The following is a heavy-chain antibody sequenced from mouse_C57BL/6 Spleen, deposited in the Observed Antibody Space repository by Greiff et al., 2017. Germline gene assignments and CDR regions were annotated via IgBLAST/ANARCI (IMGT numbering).Heavy chain of an antibody. J-gene: IGHJ2*01. CDR2: INPGSGGT. D-gene: IGHD1-1*01. CDR1: GYAFTNYL. V-gene: IGHV1-54*01. CDR3: ARSLTTVVAFDY. Sequence: QVQLKQSGAELVRPGTSVKVSCKASGYAFTNYLIEWVKQRPGQGLEWIGVINPGSGGTNYNEKFKGKATLTADKSSSTAYMQLSSLTSEDSAVYFCARSLTTVVAFDYWGQGTTLTVSS.